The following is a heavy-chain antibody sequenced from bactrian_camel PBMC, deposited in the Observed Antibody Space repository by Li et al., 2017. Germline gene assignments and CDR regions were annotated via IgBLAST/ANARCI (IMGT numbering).Heavy chain of an antibody. Sequence: QLVESGGGSVQAGGSLRIACTVSRYTGYCLGWFRQAPGKQREGVATIYNGVGTTRYADSGKGRFTISQDSGNKLYLQMNNLKSEDTAVYYCAADYRTWPACGGTTATLFRFRGQGTKLTAS. CDR3: AADYRTWPACGGTTATLFRF. CDR2: IYNGVGTT. J-gene: IGHJ4*01. D-gene: IGHD1*01. V-gene: IGHV3S54*01. CDR1: RYTGYC.